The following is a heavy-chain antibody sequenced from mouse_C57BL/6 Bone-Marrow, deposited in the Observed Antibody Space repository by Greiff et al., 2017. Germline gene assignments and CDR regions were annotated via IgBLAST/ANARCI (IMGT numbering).Heavy chain of an antibody. CDR1: GYTFTSYG. CDR2: IYPRSGNT. J-gene: IGHJ1*03. Sequence: VQLQQSGAELARPGASVKLSCKASGYTFTSYGISWVKQRTGQGLEWIGEIYPRSGNTYYNEKFKGKATLTADKSSSTAYMELRSLTSEDSAVDFCAAYGSSFRWYFDVWGTGTTVTGSS. V-gene: IGHV1-81*01. CDR3: AAYGSSFRWYFDV. D-gene: IGHD1-1*01.